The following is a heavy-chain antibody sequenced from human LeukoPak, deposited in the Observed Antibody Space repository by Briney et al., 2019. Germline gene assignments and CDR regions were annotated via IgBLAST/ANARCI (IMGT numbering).Heavy chain of an antibody. CDR1: GFTVSSNY. D-gene: IGHD6-6*01. CDR3: ASLDPAARYFDC. CDR2: IYSGGST. J-gene: IGHJ4*02. Sequence: GGSLRLSCAASGFTVSSNYMSWVRQAPGKGLEWVSVIYSGGSTYYADSVKGRFTISRDNSKNTLYLQMNSLRAEDTAVYYCASLDPAARYFDCWGQGTLVTVSS. V-gene: IGHV3-53*01.